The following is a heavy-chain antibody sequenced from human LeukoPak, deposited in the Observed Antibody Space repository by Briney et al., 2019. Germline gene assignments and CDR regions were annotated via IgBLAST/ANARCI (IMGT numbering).Heavy chain of an antibody. CDR1: GYTFSDYY. D-gene: IGHD6-13*01. CDR3: ARGGVRTAASSLGY. Sequence: ASVKVSRKASGYTFSDYYLHSVRQAPGQGLEWMGWINPNSGGTNFAQKFRGRVTMTRDTSITTAYMELTRLKSDDTAVYYCARGGVRTAASSLGYWGQGTLVTVSS. V-gene: IGHV1-2*02. CDR2: INPNSGGT. J-gene: IGHJ4*01.